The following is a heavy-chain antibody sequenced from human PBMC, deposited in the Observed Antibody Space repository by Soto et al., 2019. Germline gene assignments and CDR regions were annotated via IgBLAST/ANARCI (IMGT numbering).Heavy chain of an antibody. V-gene: IGHV3-33*01. CDR1: GFTFSSYG. Sequence: GGSLRLSCTASGFTFSSYGMHWVRQAPGKGLEWVAVIWYDGSNKYYADSVKGRFTISRDNSKNTLYLQMNSLRAEDTAVYYCARDGYCTGGSCYSVPVFDYWGQGTLVTVSS. CDR3: ARDGYCTGGSCYSVPVFDY. D-gene: IGHD2-15*01. J-gene: IGHJ4*02. CDR2: IWYDGSNK.